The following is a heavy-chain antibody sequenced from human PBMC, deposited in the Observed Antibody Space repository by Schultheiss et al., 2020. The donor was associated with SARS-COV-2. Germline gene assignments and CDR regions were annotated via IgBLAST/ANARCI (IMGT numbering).Heavy chain of an antibody. J-gene: IGHJ4*02. CDR1: GGSFSGYY. Sequence: SETLSLTCAVYGGSFSGYYWSWIRQPPGKGLEWIGEINHSGSTNYNPSLKSRVTISVDTSKNQFSLKLSSVTAADTAVYYCLKVGKFGELLPYWGQGTLVTVSS. CDR3: LKVGKFGELLPY. D-gene: IGHD3-10*01. V-gene: IGHV4-34*01. CDR2: INHSGST.